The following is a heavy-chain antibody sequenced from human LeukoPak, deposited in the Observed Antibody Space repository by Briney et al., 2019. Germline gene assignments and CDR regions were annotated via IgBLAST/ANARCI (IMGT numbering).Heavy chain of an antibody. CDR3: ASDLGYCSSTSCRYFDP. V-gene: IGHV1-18*01. J-gene: IGHJ5*02. CDR1: GYTFTSYG. Sequence: GASVKVSCKASGYTFTSYGISWVRQAPGQGLEWMGWISTYNGDTNYAQKLQGRVTMTTDTSTSTAYMELRSLRSDDTAVYYCASDLGYCSSTSCRYFDPWGQGTLVTVSS. CDR2: ISTYNGDT. D-gene: IGHD2-2*01.